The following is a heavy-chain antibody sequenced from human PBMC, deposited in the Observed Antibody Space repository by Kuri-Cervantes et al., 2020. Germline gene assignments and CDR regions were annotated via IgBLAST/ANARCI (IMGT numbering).Heavy chain of an antibody. Sequence: GGSLRLSCAASGFTVSSNYMSWVRQAPGKGLEWVAVIWYDGSNKYYADSVKGRFTISRDNAKNSLYLQMNSLRVEDTGVYYCAREGWGFLLDHWGLGTLVTVSS. D-gene: IGHD7-27*01. J-gene: IGHJ4*02. CDR2: IWYDGSNK. CDR1: GFTVSSNY. V-gene: IGHV3-33*08. CDR3: AREGWGFLLDH.